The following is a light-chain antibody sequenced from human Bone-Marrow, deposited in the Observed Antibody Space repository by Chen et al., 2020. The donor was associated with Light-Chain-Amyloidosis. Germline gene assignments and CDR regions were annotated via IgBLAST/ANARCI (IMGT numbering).Light chain of an antibody. CDR2: RNN. V-gene: IGLV1-47*01. CDR3: AAWDDSLSGWV. Sequence: QSVLTQPPSASGTPGQRVSISCSGSSSNIGPNYVFWYQHLPGSAPKLLIYRNNRWPSGVPDRFSGSKSGTSASLASNGLRSEDEADYYCAAWDDSLSGWVFGGGTRLTVL. CDR1: SSNIGPNY. J-gene: IGLJ3*02.